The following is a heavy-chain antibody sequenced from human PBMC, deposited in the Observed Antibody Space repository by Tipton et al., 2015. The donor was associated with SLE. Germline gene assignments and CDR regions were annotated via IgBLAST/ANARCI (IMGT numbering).Heavy chain of an antibody. CDR2: IYYSENT. J-gene: IGHJ4*02. D-gene: IGHD4-11*01. CDR1: GGSISSRSYY. V-gene: IGHV4-39*07. CDR3: ARGDSYFDY. Sequence: TLSLTCTVSGGSISSRSYYWGWIRQAPGKGLEWIGSIYYSENTYYNPSLKSRVTISVDTSKNQFSLKLSSVTAADTAVYYCARGDSYFDYWGQGTLVTVSS.